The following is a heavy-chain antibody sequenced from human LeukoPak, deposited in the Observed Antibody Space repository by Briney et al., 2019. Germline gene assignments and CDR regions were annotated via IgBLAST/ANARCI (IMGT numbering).Heavy chain of an antibody. J-gene: IGHJ4*02. CDR2: IYYTGST. CDR3: ARAPNLPYYYDSSGYYFDH. D-gene: IGHD3-22*01. V-gene: IGHV4-39*07. CDR1: GGSISSSSYY. Sequence: PSETLSLTCTVSGGSISSSSYYWGWIRQPPGKGLEWIGTIYYTGSTYYNPSLKSRVTISVDTSKNQFSLELSSVTAADTVVYYCARAPNLPYYYDSSGYYFDHWGQGSLVTVSS.